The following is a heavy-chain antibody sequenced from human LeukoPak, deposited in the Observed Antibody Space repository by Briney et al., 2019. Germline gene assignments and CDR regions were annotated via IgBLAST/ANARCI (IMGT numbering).Heavy chain of an antibody. J-gene: IGHJ4*02. Sequence: TSETLSLTCAVSGYSISSGYYWGWIRQPPGKGLEWIGSIYHSGSTYYNPSLKSRVTISVDTSKNQFSLKLSSVTAADTAVYYCARGRATYDFWSGQKIDYWGQGTPVTVSS. CDR1: GYSISSGYY. CDR3: ARGRATYDFWSGQKIDY. CDR2: IYHSGST. V-gene: IGHV4-38-2*01. D-gene: IGHD3-3*01.